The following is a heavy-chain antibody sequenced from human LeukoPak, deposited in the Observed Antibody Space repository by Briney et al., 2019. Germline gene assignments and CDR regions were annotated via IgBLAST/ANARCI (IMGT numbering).Heavy chain of an antibody. CDR3: ARLFVYGSGAAAFDY. CDR2: ISSDGSNK. D-gene: IGHD3-10*01. V-gene: IGHV3-30*04. CDR1: GFTFSNYA. J-gene: IGHJ4*02. Sequence: GGSLRLSCAASGFTFSNYAMHWVRQAPGKGLEWVAVISSDGSNKYYAHPMTCRFTISRHNSKNTLYLQINSLRAEDTAVYCCARLFVYGSGAAAFDYWGQGALVTVSS.